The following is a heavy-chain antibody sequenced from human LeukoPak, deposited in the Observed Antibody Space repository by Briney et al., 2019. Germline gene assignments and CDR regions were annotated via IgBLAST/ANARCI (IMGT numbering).Heavy chain of an antibody. CDR3: ARDREVLLWFGETQDY. D-gene: IGHD3-10*01. Sequence: ASVKVSCKASGYTFTSYGTSWVRHAPGQGLEWTGWISAYNGNTNYAQKLQGRVTMTTDTSTSTAYMELRSLRSDDTAVYYCARDREVLLWFGETQDYWGQGTLVTVSS. CDR2: ISAYNGNT. J-gene: IGHJ4*02. CDR1: GYTFTSYG. V-gene: IGHV1-18*01.